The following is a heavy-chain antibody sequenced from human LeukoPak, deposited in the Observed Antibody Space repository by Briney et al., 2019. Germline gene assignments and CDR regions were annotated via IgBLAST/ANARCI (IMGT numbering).Heavy chain of an antibody. Sequence: SETLSLTCTVSGVSVTSRYYYWGWIRQPPVKGLEWIGMYLGENTHYNPSFKSRVTISVDASKNQFSLTLRSVTSADTAVYFCARGPDNAKLGYWGQGILVTVSS. J-gene: IGHJ4*02. D-gene: IGHD1-1*01. CDR1: GVSVTSRYYY. V-gene: IGHV4-39*07. CDR3: ARGPDNAKLGY. CDR2: MYLGENT.